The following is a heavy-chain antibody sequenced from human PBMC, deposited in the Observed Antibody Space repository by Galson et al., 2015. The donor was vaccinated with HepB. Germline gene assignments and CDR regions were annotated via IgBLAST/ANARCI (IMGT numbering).Heavy chain of an antibody. D-gene: IGHD1-1*01. Sequence: SLRLSCAASGFTFSDYTMHWVRRAPGKGLEWVAVISFDGSGQYYTDSVKGRFTISRDNSKNTMYLEMNSLRGDDTALYYCVREPAPSPRGLNWAYNLFDTWGQGTLVTVSS. V-gene: IGHV3-30-3*01. CDR2: ISFDGSGQ. CDR1: GFTFSDYT. CDR3: VREPAPSPRGLNWAYNLFDT. J-gene: IGHJ5*02.